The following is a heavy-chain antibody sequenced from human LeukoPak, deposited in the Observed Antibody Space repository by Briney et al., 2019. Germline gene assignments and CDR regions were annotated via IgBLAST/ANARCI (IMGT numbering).Heavy chain of an antibody. CDR2: ISSISSYI. Sequence: PGGSLRLSCAASGFTFSSYSMNWVRQAPGKGLEWVSSISSISSYIYYADSVKGRFTISRDNAKNSLYLQMNSLRAEDTAVYYCARVVGLRRGMDVWGQGTTVTVSS. V-gene: IGHV3-21*01. CDR1: GFTFSSYS. CDR3: ARVVGLRRGMDV. D-gene: IGHD5-12*01. J-gene: IGHJ6*02.